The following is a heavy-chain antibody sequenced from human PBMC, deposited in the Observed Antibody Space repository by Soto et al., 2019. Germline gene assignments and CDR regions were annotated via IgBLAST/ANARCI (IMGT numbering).Heavy chain of an antibody. Sequence: SETLSLTCTVSGGSISSGGYYWSWIRQHPGKGLEWIGYIYYSGSTYYNPSLKSRVTISVDPSKNKFSLKLSSVTAADTAVYYCARSRACRTTNWSDPWGQGTLVTVSS. CDR1: GGSISSGGYY. V-gene: IGHV4-31*03. J-gene: IGHJ5*02. D-gene: IGHD1-1*01. CDR2: IYYSGST. CDR3: ARSRACRTTNWSDP.